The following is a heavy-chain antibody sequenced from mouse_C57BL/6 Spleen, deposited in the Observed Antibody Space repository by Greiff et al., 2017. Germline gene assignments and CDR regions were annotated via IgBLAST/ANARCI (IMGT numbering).Heavy chain of an antibody. CDR2: INPSSGYT. CDR1: GYTFTSYW. D-gene: IGHD1-1*01. V-gene: IGHV1-7*01. J-gene: IGHJ2*01. CDR3: AYYGSSSYYCDY. Sequence: QVQLKQSGAELAKPGASVKLSCKASGYTFTSYWMHWVKQRPGQGLEWIGYINPSSGYTKYNQKFKDKATLTADKSSSTAYMQLSILTYEDSAVYYCAYYGSSSYYCDYWGQGTTLTVSS.